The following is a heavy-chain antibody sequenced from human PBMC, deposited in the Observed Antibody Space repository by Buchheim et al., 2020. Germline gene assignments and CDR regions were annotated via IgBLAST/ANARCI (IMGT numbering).Heavy chain of an antibody. J-gene: IGHJ4*02. D-gene: IGHD6-19*01. CDR2: IKSDGSIT. CDR1: GFTFSTCW. CDR3: VRDVRSIAVAGLDN. Sequence: EVQLVESGGGLVQPGGSLKLSCAASGFTFSTCWMHWVRQAPGKGLVWVSRIKSDGSITSYADSVKGRFTISRDNAKNTLYLQMNSLRAEDTAVYYCVRDVRSIAVAGLDNWGQGTL. V-gene: IGHV3-74*01.